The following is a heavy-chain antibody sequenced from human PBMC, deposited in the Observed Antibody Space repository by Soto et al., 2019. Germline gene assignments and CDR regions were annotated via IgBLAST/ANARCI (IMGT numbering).Heavy chain of an antibody. CDR1: GFYFSSYS. J-gene: IGHJ4*02. D-gene: IGHD5-12*01. V-gene: IGHV3-48*02. CDR2: ISSSSSTI. Sequence: EVQLVESGGGLVQPGGSLRLSCVASGFYFSSYSMNWVRQAPGKGLDWVSYISSSSSTIHYADSVKGRFTISRDNAKNSLHLQMHSLRDEDTAMYYCARDGEGDGYNFDYWGQGTLVTVSS. CDR3: ARDGEGDGYNFDY.